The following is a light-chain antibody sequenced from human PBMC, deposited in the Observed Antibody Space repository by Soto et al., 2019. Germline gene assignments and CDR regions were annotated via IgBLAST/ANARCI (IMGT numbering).Light chain of an antibody. CDR1: SSDVGSYNL. J-gene: IGLJ1*01. CDR2: EVS. Sequence: QSVLTQPASVSGSPGQSITISCTGTSSDVGSYNLVSWYQQHPGKAPKLMIYEVSKRPSGVSNRFSGSKSGNTASLTISGLQAEDAADYYCCSYAGSRTYVFGTGTKVTVL. V-gene: IGLV2-23*02. CDR3: CSYAGSRTYV.